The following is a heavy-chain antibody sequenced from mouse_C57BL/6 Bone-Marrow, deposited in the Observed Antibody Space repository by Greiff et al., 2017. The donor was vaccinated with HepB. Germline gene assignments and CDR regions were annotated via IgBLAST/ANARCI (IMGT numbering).Heavy chain of an antibody. CDR3: ARGNYYGRGYFDY. V-gene: IGHV5-6*01. J-gene: IGHJ2*01. Sequence: EVQLVESGGGLVKPGGSLKLSCAASGFTFSSYGMSWVRQTPDKRLEWVATISSGGSYTYYPDSVKGRFTISRDNAKNTLYLQMSSLKSEDTAMYYCARGNYYGRGYFDYWGQGTTLTVSS. CDR2: ISSGGSYT. D-gene: IGHD1-1*01. CDR1: GFTFSSYG.